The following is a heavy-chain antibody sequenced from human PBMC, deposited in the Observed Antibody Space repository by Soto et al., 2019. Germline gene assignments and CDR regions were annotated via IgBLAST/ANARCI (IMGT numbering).Heavy chain of an antibody. CDR3: ASTSRYDSSGYYFDY. D-gene: IGHD3-22*01. V-gene: IGHV4-34*01. CDR1: GGSFSGYY. Sequence: XATLSLTFAVCGGSFSGYYWSWIRQPPGKGLEWIGEINHSGSTKYNPSLKSRVTISVDTSKNQFSLKLNSVTAADAAVYYCASTSRYDSSGYYFDYWGQGTLVTVSS. J-gene: IGHJ4*02. CDR2: INHSGST.